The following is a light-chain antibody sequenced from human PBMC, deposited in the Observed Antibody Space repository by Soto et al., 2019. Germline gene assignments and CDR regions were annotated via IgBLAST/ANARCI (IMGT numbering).Light chain of an antibody. Sequence: QSALARPSSVSGSPGQSITISCTGSSGDIGGFGLVSWYRHHPGEAPKLSIFEGSKRPSGVSSRISGSKSGNTASLTISGLQAEDEAGYYCCAYAGGDHLFVFGAGTKVTVL. CDR3: CAYAGGDHLFV. CDR2: EGS. J-gene: IGLJ1*01. V-gene: IGLV2-23*01. CDR1: SGDIGGFGL.